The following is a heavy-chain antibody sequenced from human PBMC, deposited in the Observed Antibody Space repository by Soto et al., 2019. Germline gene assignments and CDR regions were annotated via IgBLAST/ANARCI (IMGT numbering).Heavy chain of an antibody. J-gene: IGHJ5*02. CDR2: IVVGSGNT. Sequence: GASVKVSCKASGFTFTSSAVQWVRQARGQRLEWIGWIVVGSGNTNYAQKFQERVTITRDMSTSTAYMELSSLRSEDTAVYYCAAAEYYDFWSENWFDPWGQGTLVTVSS. V-gene: IGHV1-58*01. CDR3: AAAEYYDFWSENWFDP. CDR1: GFTFTSSA. D-gene: IGHD3-3*01.